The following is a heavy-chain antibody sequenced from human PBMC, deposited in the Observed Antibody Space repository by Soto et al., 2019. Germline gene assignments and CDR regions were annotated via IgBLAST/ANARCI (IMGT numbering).Heavy chain of an antibody. V-gene: IGHV3-30*18. CDR1: GFTFSSYG. CDR3: AKEMTPITATTLDY. Sequence: QVHLVESGGGVVQPGRSLRLSCAASGFTFSSYGMHWVRQAPGKGLEWVAVVSYEGGTTFYADSVEGRFTISRDNFQSTLDLQMNSLRADDTAVYYCAKEMTPITATTLDYWGQGALVTVSS. CDR2: VSYEGGTT. J-gene: IGHJ4*02. D-gene: IGHD1-20*01.